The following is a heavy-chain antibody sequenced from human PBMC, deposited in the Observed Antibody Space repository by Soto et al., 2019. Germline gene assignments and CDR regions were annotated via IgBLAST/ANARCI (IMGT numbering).Heavy chain of an antibody. D-gene: IGHD6-13*01. Sequence: GGSLRLSCAASGFTFSSYGMHWVRQAPGKGLEWVAVISYDGSNKYYADSVKGRFTISRDNSKNTLYLQMNSLRAEDTAVYYCAKDGVIAAAGMAYLDYWGQGTLVTVSS. J-gene: IGHJ4*02. V-gene: IGHV3-30*18. CDR2: ISYDGSNK. CDR1: GFTFSSYG. CDR3: AKDGVIAAAGMAYLDY.